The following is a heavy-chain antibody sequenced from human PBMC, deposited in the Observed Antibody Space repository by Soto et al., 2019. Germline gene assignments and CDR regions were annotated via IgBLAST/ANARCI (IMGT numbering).Heavy chain of an antibody. CDR2: ISYDGSNK. V-gene: IGHV3-30*03. CDR3: ATLYGDEGA. Sequence: QVQLVESGGGVVQPGRSLRLSCAASGFTFSSYGMHWVRQAPGKGLEWVAVISYDGSNKYYADSVKGRFTISRDNSKNTLYLQMNRLRAEDTAVYYWATLYGDEGAWGQGTLVTVSS. D-gene: IGHD4-17*01. J-gene: IGHJ4*02. CDR1: GFTFSSYG.